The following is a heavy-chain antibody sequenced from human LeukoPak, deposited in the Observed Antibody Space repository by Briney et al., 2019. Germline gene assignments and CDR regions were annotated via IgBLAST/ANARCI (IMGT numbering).Heavy chain of an antibody. J-gene: IGHJ3*02. D-gene: IGHD2-21*02. CDR2: IYYSGST. CDR3: ARDMVVTAVYAFDI. Sequence: SETLSLTCTVSRGSISSYYRSWIRQPPGKGLEWIGYIYYSGSTNYNPSLKSRVTISVDTSKNQFSLKLSSVTAADTAVYYCARDMVVTAVYAFDIWGQGTMVTVSS. V-gene: IGHV4-59*01. CDR1: RGSISSYY.